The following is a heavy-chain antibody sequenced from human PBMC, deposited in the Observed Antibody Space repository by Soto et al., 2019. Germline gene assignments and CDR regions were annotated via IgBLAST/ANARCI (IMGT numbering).Heavy chain of an antibody. V-gene: IGHV1-8*01. CDR3: ARPYCDSTSCYTDWFDP. Sequence: QVQLVQSGAEVKKPGASVKVSCKASGYSFSTYDINWVRQAAGQGLEWMGWVNPKSGNTDYAQRFRGRVTMTSNTSISTAYMELSALPPEDTAVYYCARPYCDSTSCYTDWFDPWGQGTLVTVSS. J-gene: IGHJ5*02. CDR1: GYSFSTYD. D-gene: IGHD2-2*02. CDR2: VNPKSGNT.